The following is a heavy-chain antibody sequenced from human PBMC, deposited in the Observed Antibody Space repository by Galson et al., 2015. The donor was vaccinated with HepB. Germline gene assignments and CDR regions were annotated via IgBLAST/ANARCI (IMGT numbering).Heavy chain of an antibody. J-gene: IGHJ4*02. CDR1: GGSISSSSYY. CDR3: ASRTRRYYDSSGNPNSGDY. CDR2: IYYSGST. D-gene: IGHD3-22*01. Sequence: ETLSLTCPVSGGSISSSSYYWGWIRQPPGKGLEWIGSIYYSGSTYYNPSLKSRVTISVDTSKNQFSLKLSSVTAADTAVYYCASRTRRYYDSSGNPNSGDYWGQGTLVTVSS. V-gene: IGHV4-39*01.